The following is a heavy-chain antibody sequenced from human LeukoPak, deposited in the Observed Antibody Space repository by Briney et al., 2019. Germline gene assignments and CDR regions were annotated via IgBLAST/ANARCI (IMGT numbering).Heavy chain of an antibody. D-gene: IGHD2-2*01. Sequence: PSETLSLTCTVSGGSISSGSYYWSWIRQPAGKGLEWIGRIYTSGSTNYNPSLKSRVTISVDTSKNQFSLKLTSVTAADTAVYYCARGIIPAAIPDWGQGTLVTVSS. J-gene: IGHJ4*02. CDR1: GGSISSGSYY. CDR3: ARGIIPAAIPD. CDR2: IYTSGST. V-gene: IGHV4-61*02.